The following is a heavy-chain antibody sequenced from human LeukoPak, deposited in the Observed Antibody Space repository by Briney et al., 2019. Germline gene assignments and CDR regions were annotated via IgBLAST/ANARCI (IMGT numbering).Heavy chain of an antibody. J-gene: IGHJ4*02. V-gene: IGHV3-30*18. CDR3: AKDRSYYGAGSFFEY. CDR1: GFTFNTYG. D-gene: IGHD3-10*01. Sequence: PGRSLRLSCAASGFTFNTYGMHWVRQAPGKGLEWVAALSYVGSDKWYTDSVKGRFTISRDNSEHTVYLQMNSLRTEDTAVYYCAKDRSYYGAGSFFEYWGQGTLVTVSS. CDR2: LSYVGSDK.